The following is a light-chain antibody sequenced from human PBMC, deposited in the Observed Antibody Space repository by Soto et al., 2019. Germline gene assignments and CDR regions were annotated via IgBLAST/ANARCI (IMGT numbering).Light chain of an antibody. CDR2: ETS. CDR1: QSISVW. V-gene: IGKV1-5*03. J-gene: IGKJ1*01. Sequence: DIKMNQSPSTLSASVEDRVTITCRASQSISVWLAWYQQRPGNAPKLLIYETSGLESAVPSRFSGSGPGTEFTLTISGLQPDDFATYYCHQYYSYTWTFGEGTKVDIK. CDR3: HQYYSYTWT.